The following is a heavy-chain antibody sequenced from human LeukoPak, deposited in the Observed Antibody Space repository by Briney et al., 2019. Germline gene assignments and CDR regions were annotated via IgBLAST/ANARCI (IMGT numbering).Heavy chain of an antibody. CDR1: GFTFSSYA. V-gene: IGHV3-23*01. Sequence: PGRSLRLSWAASGFTFSSYAMSWVRQAPGKGLEWVSAISGSGGSTYYAGSVKGRLTISRDHSKNTLYLQMNSLRAEDTAVYYCAKGSGYYSNYSWGQGTLVTVSS. J-gene: IGHJ4*02. CDR2: ISGSGGST. CDR3: AKGSGYYSNYS. D-gene: IGHD3-22*01.